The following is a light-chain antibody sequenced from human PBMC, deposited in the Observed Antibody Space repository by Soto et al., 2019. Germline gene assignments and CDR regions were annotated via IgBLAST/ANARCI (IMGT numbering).Light chain of an antibody. CDR2: GAS. J-gene: IGKJ4*01. CDR3: QQFNNWPLT. V-gene: IGKV3-15*01. Sequence: EIVMTQSPATLSVSPGERATLSCRASQSVSNNLAWYQQKPGQAPRLLFSGASTRATGIPARFSGSGSGTDFTLTISSLQSEDFAVYYCQQFNNWPLTFGGGTKVEIK. CDR1: QSVSNN.